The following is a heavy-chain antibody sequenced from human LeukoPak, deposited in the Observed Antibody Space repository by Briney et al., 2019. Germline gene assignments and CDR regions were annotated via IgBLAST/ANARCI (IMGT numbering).Heavy chain of an antibody. J-gene: IGHJ3*02. V-gene: IGHV3-21*01. Sequence: GGSLRLSCAASGFTFSSYSMNWVRQAPGKGLEWVSSISSSSSYIYYADSVKGRFTISRDNAKNTLYMQLNSLRAEDTAVYYWARVETYFVSGSYSHDAFDIWGQGTMVTVSS. CDR3: ARVETYFVSGSYSHDAFDI. D-gene: IGHD3-10*01. CDR2: ISSSSSYI. CDR1: GFTFSSYS.